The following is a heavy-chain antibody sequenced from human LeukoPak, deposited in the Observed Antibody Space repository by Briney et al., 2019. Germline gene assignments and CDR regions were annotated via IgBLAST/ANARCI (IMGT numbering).Heavy chain of an antibody. D-gene: IGHD6-13*01. CDR2: ISGDNRDT. V-gene: IGHV1-18*01. CDR1: GCSFRNYG. CDR3: ARLIRAAALIDY. J-gene: IGHJ4*02. Sequence: ASVKVSCKASGCSFRNYGLTWVRQVPGQGLEWMGWISGDNRDTDSAEKFQGRLTMTTDTSTSTAYMDLRSLRSDDTGIYYCARLIRAAALIDYWGQGTLVTVSS.